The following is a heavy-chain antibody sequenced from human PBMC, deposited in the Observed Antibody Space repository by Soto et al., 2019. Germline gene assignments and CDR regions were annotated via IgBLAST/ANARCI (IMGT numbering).Heavy chain of an antibody. CDR3: VFGDCTSTSCSYYFYGLDV. D-gene: IGHD2-2*01. CDR2: MNPNSGNT. Sequence: ASVKVSGKASGYTFTSYDINWVRQATGQGLEWMGWMNPNSGNTGYAQKFQGRVTMTRNTSISTAYMELSSLRSEDTAVYYCVFGDCTSTSCSYYFYGLDVWGQGTTVTVFS. J-gene: IGHJ6*02. V-gene: IGHV1-8*01. CDR1: GYTFTSYD.